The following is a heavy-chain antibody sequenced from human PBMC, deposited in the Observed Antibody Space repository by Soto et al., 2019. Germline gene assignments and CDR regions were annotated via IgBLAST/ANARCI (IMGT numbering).Heavy chain of an antibody. CDR1: GYNFTSYG. J-gene: IGHJ2*01. Sequence: QVQVVQSGAEVKKPRASVKVSFKASGYNFTSYGMHWVRKAPGQRVEWMGWINPGNGNTKNSQKFQGRVTITRDTFASTAYMELSSLRSEDTAVYYCARGASSVTTFYFDLWGRGTLVTVSS. V-gene: IGHV1-3*01. CDR3: ARGASSVTTFYFDL. CDR2: INPGNGNT. D-gene: IGHD4-17*01.